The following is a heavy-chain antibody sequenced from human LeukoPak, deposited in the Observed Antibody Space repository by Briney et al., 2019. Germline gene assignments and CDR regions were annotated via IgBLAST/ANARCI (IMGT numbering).Heavy chain of an antibody. Sequence: ASVKVSCKASGYTSTGYYMHWVRQAPGQGLEWMGWINPNSGGTNYAQKFQGRVTMTRDTSISTAYMELSRLRSDDTAVYYCARDRGYCSSTSCYDWFDPWGQGTLVTVSS. CDR3: ARDRGYCSSTSCYDWFDP. CDR1: GYTSTGYY. CDR2: INPNSGGT. J-gene: IGHJ5*02. D-gene: IGHD2-2*01. V-gene: IGHV1-2*02.